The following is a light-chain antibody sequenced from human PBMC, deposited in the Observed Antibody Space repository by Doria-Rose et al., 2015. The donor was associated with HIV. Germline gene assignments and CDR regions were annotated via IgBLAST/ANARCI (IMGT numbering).Light chain of an antibody. V-gene: IGKV4-1*01. CDR2: WAS. J-gene: IGKJ3*01. Sequence: DIRMTQSPESLGMSLGERATLNCKSNQSLLYTSKNYLAWYQQKPGQPPKLLIYWASTRQSGVPARFGGSGSGTDFTLTISSLEAEDVAVYYCQRYYDTPSFGPGTTVDIK. CDR1: QSLLYTSKNY. CDR3: QRYYDTPS.